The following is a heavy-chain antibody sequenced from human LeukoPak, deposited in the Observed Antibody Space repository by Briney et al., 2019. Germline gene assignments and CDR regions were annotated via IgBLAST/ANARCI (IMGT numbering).Heavy chain of an antibody. CDR2: ISGSGGST. D-gene: IGHD6-13*01. CDR1: GFTFSSYA. CDR3: AKYSGSWSPYYYYGMDV. Sequence: GGSLRLSCAASGFTFSSYAMSWVRQAPGKGLEWVSAISGSGGSTYYADSVKGRFTISRDNSKNTLYLQMNSLRAEDTAVYYCAKYSGSWSPYYYYGMDVWGQGTTVTVS. V-gene: IGHV3-23*01. J-gene: IGHJ6*02.